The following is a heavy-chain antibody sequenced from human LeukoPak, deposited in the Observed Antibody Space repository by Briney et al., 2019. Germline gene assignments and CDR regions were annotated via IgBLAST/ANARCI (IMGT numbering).Heavy chain of an antibody. CDR3: ARGDGLGEFRYGMGV. CDR1: GFTFSNYE. V-gene: IGHV3-48*03. D-gene: IGHD3-10*01. CDR2: FSSRGTI. J-gene: IGHJ6*02. Sequence: GGSLRLSCVASGFTFSNYEMFWARQAPGKGLEWVSYFSSRGTINYGDSVKGRFAISRDNAKNSLYLQMNSLRAEDTGVYYCARGDGLGEFRYGMGVWGQGTTVTVS.